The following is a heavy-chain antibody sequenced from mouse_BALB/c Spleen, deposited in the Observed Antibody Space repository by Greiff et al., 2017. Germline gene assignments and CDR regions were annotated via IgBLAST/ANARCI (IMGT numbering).Heavy chain of an antibody. CDR1: GYSITSGYY. V-gene: IGHV3-6*02. D-gene: IGHD2-1*01. CDR3: ARGDGNYGY. J-gene: IGHJ2*01. Sequence: EVQVVESGPGLVKPSQSLSLTCSVTGYSITSGYYWNWIRQFPGNKLEWMGYISYDGSNNYNPSLKNRISITRDTSKNQFFLKLNSVTTEDTATYYCARGDGNYGYWGQGTTLTVSS. CDR2: ISYDGSN.